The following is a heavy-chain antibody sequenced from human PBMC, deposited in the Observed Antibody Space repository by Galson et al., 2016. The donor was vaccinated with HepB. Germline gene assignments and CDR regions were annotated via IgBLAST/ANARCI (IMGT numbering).Heavy chain of an antibody. D-gene: IGHD1-26*01. V-gene: IGHV3-30*03. Sequence: SLRLSCAASGFTFSGYCMPWVRQAPGKGLEWVAAASMDGRRKFYADSLKGRFTISRDKSHNMLFLQLRSLTEDDTAVYYCARRHEDCPPVGGSVAYCGQGTLVSVSS. J-gene: IGHJ4*02. CDR2: ASMDGRRK. CDR1: GFTFSGYC. CDR3: ARRHEDCPPVGGSVAY.